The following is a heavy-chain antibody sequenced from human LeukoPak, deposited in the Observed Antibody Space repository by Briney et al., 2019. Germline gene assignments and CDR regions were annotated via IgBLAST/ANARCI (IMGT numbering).Heavy chain of an antibody. CDR1: GYTFTAHY. J-gene: IGHJ4*02. V-gene: IGHV1-2*02. CDR2: VNPNSGGR. CDR3: APNSGYSSGWFTG. D-gene: IGHD6-19*01. Sequence: ASVKVSCKASGYTFTAHYLHWVRQAPGEGLEWMGLVNPNSGGRRYAQKFQGRVAMTSDTSITTAYMELERLTSDDTAVYYCAPNSGYSSGWFTGWGQGSLVTVSS.